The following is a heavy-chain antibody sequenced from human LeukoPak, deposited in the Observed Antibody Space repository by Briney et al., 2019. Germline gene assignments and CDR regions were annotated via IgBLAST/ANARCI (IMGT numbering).Heavy chain of an antibody. D-gene: IGHD3-10*01. CDR1: GFTFDDYA. Sequence: GGSLRLSCAASGFTFDDYAMHWVRQAPGKGLEWVSLISGDGGSTYYAYSVKGRFTISRDNSKNSLYLQMNSLRTEDTALYYCAKDITMVRGVIAPFGYWGQGTLVTVSS. J-gene: IGHJ4*02. CDR3: AKDITMVRGVIAPFGY. V-gene: IGHV3-43*02. CDR2: ISGDGGST.